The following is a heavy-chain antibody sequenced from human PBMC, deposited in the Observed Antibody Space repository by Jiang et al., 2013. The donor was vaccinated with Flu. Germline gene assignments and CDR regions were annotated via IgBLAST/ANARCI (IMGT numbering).Heavy chain of an antibody. CDR1: GGTFSSYA. CDR3: ARGYSSSSEICDY. V-gene: IGHV1-69*04. D-gene: IGHD6-6*01. CDR2: IIPILGIA. Sequence: GAEVKKPGSSVKVSCKASGGTFSSYAISWVRQAPGQGLEWMGRIIPILGIANYAQKFQGRVTITADKSTSTAYMELSSLRSEDTAVYYCARGYSSSSEICDYWGQGTLVTVSS. J-gene: IGHJ4*02.